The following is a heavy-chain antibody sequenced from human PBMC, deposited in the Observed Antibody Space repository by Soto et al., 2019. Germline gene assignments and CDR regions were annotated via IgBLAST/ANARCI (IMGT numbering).Heavy chain of an antibody. Sequence: QVQLVQSGAEVKKPGSSVKVSCKASGGTFSSYTISWVRHAPGQGLEWTGRIIPILGIANYAQKFQGRVKITADKSTRTAYMELSSLRSEDTAVYYSEIDHTWISTGYWGQGTLVTVSS. CDR3: EIDHTWISTGY. J-gene: IGHJ4*02. D-gene: IGHD5-12*01. V-gene: IGHV1-69*02. CDR1: GGTFSSYT. CDR2: IIPILGIA.